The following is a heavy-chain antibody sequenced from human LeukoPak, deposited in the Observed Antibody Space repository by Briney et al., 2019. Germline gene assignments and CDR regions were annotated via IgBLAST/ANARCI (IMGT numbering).Heavy chain of an antibody. D-gene: IGHD3-10*01. CDR2: INPSGGST. J-gene: IGHJ5*02. CDR3: ARSPGGFPHWFDP. Sequence: PAASVKVSCKASGYTFTSYYMHWVRQAPGQGLEWMGIINPSGGSTSYAQKFQGRVTMTRDTSTSTVYMELSSLRSDDTAVYYCARSPGGFPHWFDPWGQGTLVTVSS. CDR1: GYTFTSYY. V-gene: IGHV1-46*01.